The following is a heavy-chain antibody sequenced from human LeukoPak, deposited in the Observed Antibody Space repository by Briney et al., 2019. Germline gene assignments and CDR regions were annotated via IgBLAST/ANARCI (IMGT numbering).Heavy chain of an antibody. CDR3: ARDPPSSGFDY. V-gene: IGHV4-31*03. D-gene: IGHD6-19*01. CDR1: GGSISSGGYS. Sequence: SETLSLTCTVSGGSISSGGYSWSWIRPPPGKGLEWIGYIYYSGSTYYNPSLKSRVTISVDTSKNQFSLKLSSVTAADTAVYYCARDPPSSGFDYWGQGTLVTVSS. J-gene: IGHJ4*02. CDR2: IYYSGST.